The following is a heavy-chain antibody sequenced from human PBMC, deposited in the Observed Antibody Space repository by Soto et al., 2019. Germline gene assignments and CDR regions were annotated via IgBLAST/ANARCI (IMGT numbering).Heavy chain of an antibody. CDR1: GGSISSSSYY. Sequence: QLQLQESGPGLVKPSETLSLTCTVSGGSISSSSYYWGWIRQPPGKGLEWIGSIYYSGSTYYNPSLKSRVTISVDTSKNQFSLKLSSVTAADTAVYYCARHGSSGYLMGNWFDPWGQGTLVTVSS. J-gene: IGHJ5*02. CDR3: ARHGSSGYLMGNWFDP. D-gene: IGHD3-22*01. CDR2: IYYSGST. V-gene: IGHV4-39*01.